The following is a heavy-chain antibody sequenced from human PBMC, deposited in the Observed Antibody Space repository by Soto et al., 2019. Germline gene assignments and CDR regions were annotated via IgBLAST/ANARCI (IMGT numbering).Heavy chain of an antibody. V-gene: IGHV6-1*01. Sequence: PSQTLSLTCAISGYSISRDSAAWNWIRQSPSRGLEWLGRTYYRSKWCYDYAVSVKGRVTINPDTSKNQFSLHLNSVTPEDTAVYYCARAYSSGWYSYFDSWGQGTLVTVSS. D-gene: IGHD6-19*01. CDR1: GYSISRDSAA. CDR3: ARAYSSGWYSYFDS. J-gene: IGHJ4*02. CDR2: TYYRSKWCY.